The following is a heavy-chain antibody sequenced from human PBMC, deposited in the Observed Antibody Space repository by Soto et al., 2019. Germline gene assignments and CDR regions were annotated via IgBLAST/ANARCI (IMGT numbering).Heavy chain of an antibody. CDR1: GGSFSGFY. CDR3: ARGTAGVAPTALDY. D-gene: IGHD1-1*01. Sequence: QVQLQQWGAGLLKPSETLSLTCAVHGGSFSGFYWTWIRQPPGKGLEWIGEINHSGSSNYNPPLKSRVTMSLDTSRNQFSLSLNSVTAADTAVYYCARGTAGVAPTALDYWGQGTLVTVSS. V-gene: IGHV4-34*01. CDR2: INHSGSS. J-gene: IGHJ4*02.